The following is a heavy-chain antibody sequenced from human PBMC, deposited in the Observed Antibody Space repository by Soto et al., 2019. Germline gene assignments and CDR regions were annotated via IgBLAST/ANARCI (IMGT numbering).Heavy chain of an antibody. CDR3: ARDYRPYYYYYGMDV. D-gene: IGHD6-6*01. Sequence: QVQLVESGGGVVQPGRSLRLSCAASGFTFSSYGMHWVRQAPGKGLEWVAVIWYDGSNKYYADSVEGRFTISRDNSKNTLYLQMNSLRAEDTAVYYCARDYRPYYYYYGMDVWGQGTTVTVSS. J-gene: IGHJ6*02. CDR1: GFTFSSYG. CDR2: IWYDGSNK. V-gene: IGHV3-33*01.